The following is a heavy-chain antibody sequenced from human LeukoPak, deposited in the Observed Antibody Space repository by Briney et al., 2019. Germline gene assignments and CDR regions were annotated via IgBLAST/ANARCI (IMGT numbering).Heavy chain of an antibody. D-gene: IGHD3-10*01. J-gene: IGHJ4*02. V-gene: IGHV3-30*02. CDR1: GFTFSGYG. CDR3: ARDGRSGIYLYYFDF. Sequence: PGGSLRLSCAAAGFTFSGYGMHWVRQAPGKGLEWVAVVRYDGNHQYYADSVEGRSTISSDSSKNTVYLQMNSLRAEDTAVYYFARDGRSGIYLYYFDFWGQGTLVTVSS. CDR2: VRYDGNHQ.